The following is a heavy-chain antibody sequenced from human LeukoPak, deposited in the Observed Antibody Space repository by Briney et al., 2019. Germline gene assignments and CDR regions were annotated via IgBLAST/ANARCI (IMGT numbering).Heavy chain of an antibody. Sequence: SETESLTCAVSGGSISSNSYYWSWIRQPPGKGLEWIGSIYYSGSTYYNPSLKSRVTISVDTSKNQFSLKLSSVTAADTAVYYCATRKGYFRGGYYYYMDVWGKGTTVTISS. D-gene: IGHD2-15*01. V-gene: IGHV4-39*01. CDR1: GGSISSNSYY. CDR2: IYYSGST. CDR3: ATRKGYFRGGYYYYMDV. J-gene: IGHJ6*03.